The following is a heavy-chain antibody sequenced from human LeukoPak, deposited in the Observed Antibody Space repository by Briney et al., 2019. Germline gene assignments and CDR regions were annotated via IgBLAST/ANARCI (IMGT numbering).Heavy chain of an antibody. V-gene: IGHV4-61*02. Sequence: PSQTPSLTCTVSGGSISSGSYYWSWIRQPAGKGLEWIGRIYTSGSTNYNPSLKSRVTISVDTSKNQFSLKLSSVTAADTAVYYCARRRLLLWFSPFDPWGQGTLVTVSS. CDR2: IYTSGST. J-gene: IGHJ5*02. CDR1: GGSISSGSYY. D-gene: IGHD3-10*01. CDR3: ARRRLLLWFSPFDP.